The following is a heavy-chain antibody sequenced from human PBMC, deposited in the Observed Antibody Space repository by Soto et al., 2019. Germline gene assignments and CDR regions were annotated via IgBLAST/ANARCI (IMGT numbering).Heavy chain of an antibody. D-gene: IGHD3-3*01. J-gene: IGHJ4*02. V-gene: IGHV4-4*07. CDR3: ARDNNDFWSLYPLAFDY. CDR1: GGSLTKYY. CDR2: VSTSGNV. Sequence: SETLSLTCTVSGGSLTKYYWSWIRQPAGKGLEWIGRVSTSGNVVPKGSLRSRLTMSVDTSKNQFSLRLTSVTAADTAVYYCARDNNDFWSLYPLAFDYWGQGALVTVSS.